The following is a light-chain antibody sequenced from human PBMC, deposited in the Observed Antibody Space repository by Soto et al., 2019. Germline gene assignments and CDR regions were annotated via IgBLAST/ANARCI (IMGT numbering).Light chain of an antibody. CDR3: QNYNSALFT. Sequence: DIQLTQSPSSLSASVGDRVTITCRASQDITNFLAWYQQKPGTVPKVLIFAASTLQSGVPSRFSGSGSGTDFSLTINGLQPEDVASYSCQNYNSALFTFGKGTKVEI. CDR1: QDITNF. CDR2: AAS. J-gene: IGKJ2*01. V-gene: IGKV1-27*01.